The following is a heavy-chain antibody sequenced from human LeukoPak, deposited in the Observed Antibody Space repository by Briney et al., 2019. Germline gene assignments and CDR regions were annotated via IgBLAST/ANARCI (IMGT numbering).Heavy chain of an antibody. D-gene: IGHD3-22*01. CDR2: ISGSGGST. CDR3: AKVPSITMIVVVKSRVDY. J-gene: IGHJ4*02. Sequence: PGGSLRLSCAASGFTFSSYAMSWVRQAPGKGLEWVSAISGSGGSTYYADSVKGRFTISRDNSKNTLYLQMSSLRAEDTAVYYCAKVPSITMIVVVKSRVDYWGQGTLVTVSS. CDR1: GFTFSSYA. V-gene: IGHV3-23*01.